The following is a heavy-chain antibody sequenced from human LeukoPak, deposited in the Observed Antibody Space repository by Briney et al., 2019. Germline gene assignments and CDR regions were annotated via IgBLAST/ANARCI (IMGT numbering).Heavy chain of an antibody. J-gene: IGHJ4*02. CDR3: TRKDYGVDY. V-gene: IGHV3-49*03. D-gene: IGHD4-17*01. CDR1: GFTFSDYY. Sequence: GGSLRLSCAASGFTFSDYYMSWIRQAPGKGLEWVGFIRSKAYGGTTEYAASVKGRFTISRDDSKSIAYLQMNSLKTEDTAVYYCTRKDYGVDYWGQGTLVTVSS. CDR2: IRSKAYGGTT.